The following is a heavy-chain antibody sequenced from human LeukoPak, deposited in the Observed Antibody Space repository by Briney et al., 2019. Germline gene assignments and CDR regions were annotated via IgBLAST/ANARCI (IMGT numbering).Heavy chain of an antibody. V-gene: IGHV4-59*01. D-gene: IGHD6-25*01. CDR3: ATGSARYWYFDL. Sequence: SETLSLTCTVSGGSISSDSWSWVRQPPGKGLEWIGYINYSGSTNYNPSLKRRATILSDTSKKQFSLKLSSVTAADTALYYCATGSARYWYFDLWGRGTLVTVSS. J-gene: IGHJ2*01. CDR1: GGSISSDS. CDR2: INYSGST.